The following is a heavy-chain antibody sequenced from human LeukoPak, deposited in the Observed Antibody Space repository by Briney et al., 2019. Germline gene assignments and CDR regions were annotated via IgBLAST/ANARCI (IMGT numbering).Heavy chain of an antibody. V-gene: IGHV1-3*01. Sequence: ASVKVSCKASGYTFTDYAIHWVRQAPGQRLEWMGWINPGNGNTRYSQNFQGRVAITRDTSASTAYMELSSLRSDDTAVYYCARAYTSGWYTAPISVDYWGQGTLVTVSS. CDR2: INPGNGNT. CDR3: ARAYTSGWYTAPISVDY. CDR1: GYTFTDYA. J-gene: IGHJ4*02. D-gene: IGHD6-19*01.